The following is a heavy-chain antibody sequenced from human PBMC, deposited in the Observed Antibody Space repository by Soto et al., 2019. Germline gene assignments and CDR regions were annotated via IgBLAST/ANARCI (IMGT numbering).Heavy chain of an antibody. CDR2: LSGSGDTT. Sequence: QLLESGGGLAQPGGSLRLSCAASGFTFSSYGMNWVRQAPGKGLEWVSALSGSGDTTYYADSVRGRFSISRDNSKNTLYLQMSSMRGEDTAVYYCAKGTQFFYYYAMDVWGQGTTVTISS. CDR3: AKGTQFFYYYAMDV. J-gene: IGHJ6*02. V-gene: IGHV3-23*01. CDR1: GFTFSSYG.